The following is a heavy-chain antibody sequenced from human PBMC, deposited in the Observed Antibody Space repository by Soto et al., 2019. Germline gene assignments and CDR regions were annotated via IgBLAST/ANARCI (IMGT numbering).Heavy chain of an antibody. J-gene: IGHJ6*02. CDR2: IYYSGST. CDR3: ARGGYSYGYFLKDYYYYGMDV. Sequence: ASDTLSLTWAVSGGSISSVGYYWIWILHHPGKGLEWIGYIYYSGSTYYNPSLKSRVTISVDTSKNQFSLKLSSVTAADTAVYYCARGGYSYGYFLKDYYYYGMDVWGQGTTVTVSS. V-gene: IGHV4-31*11. D-gene: IGHD5-18*01. CDR1: GGSISSVGYY.